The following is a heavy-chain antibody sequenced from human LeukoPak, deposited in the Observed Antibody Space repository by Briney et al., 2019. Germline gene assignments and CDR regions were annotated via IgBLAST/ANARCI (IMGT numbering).Heavy chain of an antibody. J-gene: IGHJ4*02. D-gene: IGHD3-10*01. CDR3: AKGRYYYFDY. V-gene: IGHV3-30*02. Sequence: GGSLRLSCAASVFTFRIYDMHCVRQAPGKGLEGVAFIRFDGSNKNYADSVKGRFTITRDNSQNTLYLQMNSLRAEVTAVYYCAKGRYYYFDYWGQGTLVTVSS. CDR1: VFTFRIYD. CDR2: IRFDGSNK.